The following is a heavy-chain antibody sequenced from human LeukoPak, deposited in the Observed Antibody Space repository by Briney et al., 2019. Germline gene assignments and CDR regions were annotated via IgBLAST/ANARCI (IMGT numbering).Heavy chain of an antibody. Sequence: PGGSLRLSCTASGFTVGDYAMSWVRQAPGKGLEWVGFIRSKAYGGTTEYAASVKGRFTISRDDSKSIAYLQMNSLKTEDTAVYYCTRGRVTMIRGVIAYFDYWGQETLVTVSS. CDR1: GFTVGDYA. D-gene: IGHD3-10*01. J-gene: IGHJ4*02. CDR3: TRGRVTMIRGVIAYFDY. CDR2: IRSKAYGGTT. V-gene: IGHV3-49*04.